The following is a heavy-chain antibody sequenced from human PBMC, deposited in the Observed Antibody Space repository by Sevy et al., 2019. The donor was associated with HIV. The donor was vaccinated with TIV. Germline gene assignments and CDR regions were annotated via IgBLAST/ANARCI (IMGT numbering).Heavy chain of an antibody. Sequence: GGSLRLSCEASGFTFVTYAMNWVRQAPGKGLEWVSGISGSGESTYYADSVKGRFTISRDNSKNTLYLQMNSLRAEDTAVYYCAEDVYDSSGYYPMGAFDIWGQGTLVTVSS. CDR3: AEDVYDSSGYYPMGAFDI. CDR1: GFTFVTYA. J-gene: IGHJ3*02. CDR2: ISGSGEST. V-gene: IGHV3-23*01. D-gene: IGHD3-22*01.